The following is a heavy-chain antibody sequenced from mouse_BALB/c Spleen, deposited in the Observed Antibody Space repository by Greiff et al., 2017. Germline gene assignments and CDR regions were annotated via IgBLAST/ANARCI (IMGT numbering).Heavy chain of an antibody. D-gene: IGHD2-4*01. CDR2: INSNGGST. V-gene: IGHV5-6-3*01. J-gene: IGHJ3*01. CDR3: AREATMITAWFAY. CDR1: GFTFSSYG. Sequence: EVKLEESGGGLVQPGGSLKLSCAASGFTFSSYGMSWVRQTPDKRLELVATINSNGGSTYYPDSVKGRFTISRDNAKNTLYLQMSSLKSEDTAMYYCAREATMITAWFAYWGQGTLVTVSA.